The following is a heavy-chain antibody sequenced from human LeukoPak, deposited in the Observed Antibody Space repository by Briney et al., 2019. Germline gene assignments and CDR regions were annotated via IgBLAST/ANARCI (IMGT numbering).Heavy chain of an antibody. Sequence: SVKVSCKASGGTFSSYAISWVRQAPGQGLVWMGGIIPIFGTANYAQKFQGRVTITADESTSTAYMELSSLRSEDTAVYYCARGGRSTGGIAAADYHYYYYYGMDVWGQGTTVTVSS. V-gene: IGHV1-69*13. CDR3: ARGGRSTGGIAAADYHYYYYYGMDV. D-gene: IGHD6-13*01. CDR1: GGTFSSYA. J-gene: IGHJ6*02. CDR2: IIPIFGTA.